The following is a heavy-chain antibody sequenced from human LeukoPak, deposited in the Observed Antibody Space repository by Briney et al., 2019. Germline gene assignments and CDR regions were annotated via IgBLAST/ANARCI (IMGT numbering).Heavy chain of an antibody. D-gene: IGHD3-3*01. CDR1: VGSTSSYY. Sequence: SETLSLTCTVSVGSTSSYYWSWIRQPPGKGLEWIGYVYYSGSTNYNPSLKSRVTISVDTSKNQFSLKLSSVTAADTAVYYCARRSSITIFGVVTDYYDYCGQGTLVTVSS. CDR2: VYYSGST. V-gene: IGHV4-59*01. J-gene: IGHJ4*02. CDR3: ARRSSITIFGVVTDYYDY.